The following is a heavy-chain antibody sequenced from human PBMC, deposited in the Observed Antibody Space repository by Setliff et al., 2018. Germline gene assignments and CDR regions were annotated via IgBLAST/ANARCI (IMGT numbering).Heavy chain of an antibody. CDR1: GASISSSSYY. CDR3: ARHGYSYGYYFEY. Sequence: PSETLSLTCTVSGASISSSSYYWGWVRQPPGKGLEWIGTFYYGGSTYYSPSLKSRVTIPVDASKNQFSLELTSVTAADTAVYSCARHGYSYGYYFEYWGQGTLVTVPS. CDR2: FYYGGST. D-gene: IGHD5-18*01. V-gene: IGHV4-39*01. J-gene: IGHJ4*02.